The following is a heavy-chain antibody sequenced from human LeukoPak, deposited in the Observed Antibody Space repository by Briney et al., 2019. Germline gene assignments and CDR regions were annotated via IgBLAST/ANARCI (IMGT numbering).Heavy chain of an antibody. CDR1: GGSFSGYY. CDR2: INHSGST. J-gene: IGHJ4*02. CDR3: ARGLGGYSYGPRVGY. V-gene: IGHV4-34*01. D-gene: IGHD5-18*01. Sequence: SETLSLTCAVYGGSFSGYYWSWIRQPPGKGLEWIGEINHSGSTNYNPSLKSRVTISVDTSKNQFSLKLSSVTAADTAVYYCARGLGGYSYGPRVGYWGQGTLVTVSS.